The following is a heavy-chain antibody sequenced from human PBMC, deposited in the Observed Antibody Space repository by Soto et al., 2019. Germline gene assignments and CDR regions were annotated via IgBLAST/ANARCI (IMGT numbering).Heavy chain of an antibody. V-gene: IGHV4-34*01. CDR2: VNHSGST. CDR1: DGYFSGYY. J-gene: IGHJ6*02. Sequence: LVTNSLTYTVDDGYFSGYYWSWIRLPPGKGLEWIGEVNHSGSTNYNPSLKSRVTISVDTSKNQFSLKLSSVTAADTAVYYCARGPPPYDILTGYYRRYYYYGMDVWGQGTTVTVSS. CDR3: ARGPPPYDILTGYYRRYYYYGMDV. D-gene: IGHD3-9*01.